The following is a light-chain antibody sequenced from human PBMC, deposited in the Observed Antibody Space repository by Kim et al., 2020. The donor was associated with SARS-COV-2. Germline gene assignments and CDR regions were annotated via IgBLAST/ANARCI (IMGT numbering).Light chain of an antibody. J-gene: IGLJ2*01. CDR2: DNR. V-gene: IGLV1-51*01. Sequence: QSVLTQPPSVSAAPGQKVSISCSGTMSDYVSWYQQLPGTAVRLLIYDNRKRPSGIPDRFSASKSGPSATLDITGLQTGDEAHYYCGTWDRGLNAVVFGGGTQLTVL. CDR3: GTWDRGLNAVV. CDR1: MSDY.